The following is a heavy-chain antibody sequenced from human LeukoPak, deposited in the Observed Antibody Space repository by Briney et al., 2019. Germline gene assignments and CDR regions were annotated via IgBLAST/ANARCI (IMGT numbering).Heavy chain of an antibody. CDR3: ARDHYYDSSGYYPNWFDP. J-gene: IGHJ5*02. D-gene: IGHD3-22*01. Sequence: SETLSLTCTVSGGSISSYYWSWIRQPPGKGLEWIGYIYYSGSTNYNPSLKSRVTISVDTSKNQFSLKLSSVTAADTAVYYCARDHYYDSSGYYPNWFDPWGQGTLVTVSS. CDR2: IYYSGST. CDR1: GGSISSYY. V-gene: IGHV4-59*01.